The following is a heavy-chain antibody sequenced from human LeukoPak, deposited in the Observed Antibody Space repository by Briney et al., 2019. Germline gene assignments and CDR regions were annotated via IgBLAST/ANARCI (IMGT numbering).Heavy chain of an antibody. J-gene: IGHJ4*02. V-gene: IGHV4-4*07. Sequence: SETLSLTCTVSGGSISSYYWSWIRQPAGKGLEWIGHIYNSGSINYNPSLKGRVTMSVATSKNQFSLHLSSVTAADTAVYYCARSAFLVTAPGLYYFDYWGQGTLVAVSS. CDR1: GGSISSYY. D-gene: IGHD6-13*01. CDR3: ARSAFLVTAPGLYYFDY. CDR2: IYNSGSI.